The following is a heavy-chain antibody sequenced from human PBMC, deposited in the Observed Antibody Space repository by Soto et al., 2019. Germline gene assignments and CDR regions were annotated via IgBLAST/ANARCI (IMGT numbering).Heavy chain of an antibody. CDR3: TRNLLFFEY. CDR1: GFTFGDYA. V-gene: IGHV3-49*03. CDR2: IRSKADGGTT. Sequence: SLRLSCTASGFTFGDYALSWFRQAPGKGPGWGGLIRSKADGGTTEYAAPVKGRVTISREDAKGIAYLQMNSLKTEDTAVYYCTRNLLFFEYWGQGTLVTVSS. J-gene: IGHJ4*02.